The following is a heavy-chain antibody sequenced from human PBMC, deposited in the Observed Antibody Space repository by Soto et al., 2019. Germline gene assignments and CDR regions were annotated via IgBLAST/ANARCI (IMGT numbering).Heavy chain of an antibody. V-gene: IGHV3-23*01. CDR2: ISGSGGSI. Sequence: GGSLRLSCAASVFIFNNYAMRLVRQSPGKGLEWVSTISGSGGSIYHADSVKGRFTISRDSSNNTLFLQMNSLRAEETAVYFCAKDGVRIAARPYYFDYWGQGTMVTVSS. CDR1: VFIFNNYA. D-gene: IGHD6-13*01. J-gene: IGHJ4*02. CDR3: AKDGVRIAARPYYFDY.